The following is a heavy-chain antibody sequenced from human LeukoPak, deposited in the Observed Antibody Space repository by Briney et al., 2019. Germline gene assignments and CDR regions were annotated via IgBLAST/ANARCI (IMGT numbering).Heavy chain of an antibody. J-gene: IGHJ6*03. Sequence: ASVKVSCKASGYTFTSYGISWVRQAPGQGLEWMGWISAYNGNTNYAHKLQGRVTMTTDTSTSTAYMELRSLRSDDTAVYYCAREDRSGYSSGWYYYYYMDVWGKGTTVTVSS. CDR2: ISAYNGNT. V-gene: IGHV1-18*01. D-gene: IGHD6-19*01. CDR3: AREDRSGYSSGWYYYYYMDV. CDR1: GYTFTSYG.